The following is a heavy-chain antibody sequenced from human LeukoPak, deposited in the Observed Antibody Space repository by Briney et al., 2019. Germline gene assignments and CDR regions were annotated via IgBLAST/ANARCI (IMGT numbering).Heavy chain of an antibody. J-gene: IGHJ3*02. CDR2: IYTSGST. D-gene: IGHD5-18*01. V-gene: IGHV4-4*07. CDR3: ARYTSMIAFHARGFDI. CDR1: GGSIESYY. Sequence: SETLSLTCSVSGGSIESYYWSWIRQPAWKGLEWIGRIYTSGSTNYNPSLKSRVTMSVDTSKNQFSLKLSSVTAADTAVYYCARYTSMIAFHARGFDIWGQGTLVTVSS.